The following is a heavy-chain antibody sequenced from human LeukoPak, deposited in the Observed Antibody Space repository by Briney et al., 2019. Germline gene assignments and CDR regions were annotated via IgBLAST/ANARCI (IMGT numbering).Heavy chain of an antibody. CDR1: GGTFSSYA. D-gene: IGHD3-22*01. CDR2: IIPILGIA. CDR3: ALRYYDSSGYFYYFDY. J-gene: IGHJ4*02. V-gene: IGHV1-69*04. Sequence: GASVKVSCKAYGGTFSSYAISWVRQAPGQGLEWMGRIIPILGIANYAQKFQGRVTITADKSTSTAYMELSSLRSDDTAVYYCALRYYDSSGYFYYFDYWGQGTLVTVSS.